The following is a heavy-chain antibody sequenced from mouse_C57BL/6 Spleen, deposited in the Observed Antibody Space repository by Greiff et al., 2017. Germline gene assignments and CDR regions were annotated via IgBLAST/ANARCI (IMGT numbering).Heavy chain of an antibody. Sequence: EVQLQQSVAELVRPGASVKLSCTASGFNIKNTYMHWVKQRPEQGLEWIGRIDPANGNTKYAPKFQGKATITADTSSNTAYLQLSSLTSEDTAIYYCVRGNSYYYERDYYAMDYWGQGTSVTVSS. CDR3: VRGNSYYYERDYYAMDY. V-gene: IGHV14-3*01. CDR1: GFNIKNTY. CDR2: IDPANGNT. J-gene: IGHJ4*01. D-gene: IGHD1-1*02.